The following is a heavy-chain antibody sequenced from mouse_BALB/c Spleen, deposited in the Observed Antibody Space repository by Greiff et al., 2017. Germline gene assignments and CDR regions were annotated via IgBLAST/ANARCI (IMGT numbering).Heavy chain of an antibody. V-gene: IGHV5-6*01. J-gene: IGHJ3*01. Sequence: EVQLVESGGDLVKPGGSLKLSCAASGFTFSSYGMSWVRQTPDKRLEWVATISSGGSYTYYPDSVKGRFTISRDNAKNTLYLQMSSLKSEDTAMYYCARQGLRGGPFAYWGQGTLVTVSA. D-gene: IGHD3-1*01. CDR2: ISSGGSYT. CDR1: GFTFSSYG. CDR3: ARQGLRGGPFAY.